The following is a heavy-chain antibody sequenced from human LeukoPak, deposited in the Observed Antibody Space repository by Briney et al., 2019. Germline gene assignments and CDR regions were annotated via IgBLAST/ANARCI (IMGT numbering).Heavy chain of an antibody. CDR3: ARDLGYSSSWYRSYYYYGMDV. CDR1: GYTFTSYA. J-gene: IGHJ6*02. D-gene: IGHD6-13*01. CDR2: INAGNGNT. Sequence: APVKVSCKASGYTFTSYAMHWVRQAPGQRLEWMGWINAGNGNTKYSQKFQGRVTITRDTSASTAYMELSSLRSEDTAVYYCARDLGYSSSWYRSYYYYGMDVWGQGTTVTVSS. V-gene: IGHV1-3*01.